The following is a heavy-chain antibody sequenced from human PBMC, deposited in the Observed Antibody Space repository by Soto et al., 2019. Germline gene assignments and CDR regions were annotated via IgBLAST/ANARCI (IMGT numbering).Heavy chain of an antibody. D-gene: IGHD2-2*01. J-gene: IGHJ6*02. CDR2: INHSGST. CDR3: ARDRGYSSSSSCYYYYGMDV. Sequence: GLRKHPGKGLEWIGEINHSGSTNYNPSLKSRVTISVDTSKNQFSLKLSSVTAADTAVYYCARDRGYSSSSSCYYYYGMDVRGQGTTVTVSS. V-gene: IGHV4-34*01.